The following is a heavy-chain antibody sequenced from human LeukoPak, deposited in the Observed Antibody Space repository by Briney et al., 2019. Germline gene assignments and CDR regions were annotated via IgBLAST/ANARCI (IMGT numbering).Heavy chain of an antibody. D-gene: IGHD6-13*01. CDR2: ISSGGSYI. J-gene: IGHJ4*02. CDR3: ATTKSGSSWPHFDY. Sequence: PGGSLRLSCAASGFIFSTYSMNWVRQAPGKGLEWVSSISSGGSYIYFADSLKGRFTTSRDNAKNSLYLQMNGLRAEDTAVYYCATTKSGSSWPHFDYWGQGTLVTVSS. CDR1: GFIFSTYS. V-gene: IGHV3-21*01.